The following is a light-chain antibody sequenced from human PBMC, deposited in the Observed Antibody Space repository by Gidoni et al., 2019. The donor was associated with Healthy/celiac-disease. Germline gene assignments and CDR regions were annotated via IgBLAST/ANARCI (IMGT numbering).Light chain of an antibody. V-gene: IGKV1-39*01. CDR1: QSISSS. J-gene: IGKJ4*01. CDR3: QQSYNALLT. Sequence: DIQMTQSPSSLSASVGDRVTITCRASQSISSSLNWYQQKPGKAPKLLISAASSLQSGVPSRFSGSGSGTDFTLTISSLQPEDFATYYCQQSYNALLTFGGGTKVEIK. CDR2: AAS.